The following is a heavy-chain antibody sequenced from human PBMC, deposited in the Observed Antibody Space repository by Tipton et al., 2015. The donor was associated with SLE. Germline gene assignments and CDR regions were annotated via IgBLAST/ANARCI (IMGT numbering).Heavy chain of an antibody. D-gene: IGHD2-21*01. Sequence: TLSLTCTVSGGSISSGIYHWTWIRQPAGKGLEWIGHINPSGSNNYNPPLRSRVAMSVDTSKNHFSLRLSSVTAADTVVYYCAREVITITDSDAFDIWGQGTMVTVSS. CDR3: AREVITITDSDAFDI. J-gene: IGHJ3*02. V-gene: IGHV4-61*09. CDR2: INPSGSN. CDR1: GGSISSGIYH.